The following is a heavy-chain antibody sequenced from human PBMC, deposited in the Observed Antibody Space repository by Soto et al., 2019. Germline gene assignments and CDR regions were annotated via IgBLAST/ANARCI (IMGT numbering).Heavy chain of an antibody. D-gene: IGHD5-18*01. CDR1: GFTFSSYG. V-gene: IGHV3-33*01. CDR2: IWYDGSNK. J-gene: IGHJ4*02. CDR3: ARELDTAMVTTGIDY. Sequence: QVQLVESGGGVVQPGRSLRLSCAASGFTFSSYGMHWVRQAPGKGLEWVAVIWYDGSNKYYADSVKGRFTISRDNSKNTLYLQMNSLRAEDTAVYHCARELDTAMVTTGIDYWGQGTLVTVSS.